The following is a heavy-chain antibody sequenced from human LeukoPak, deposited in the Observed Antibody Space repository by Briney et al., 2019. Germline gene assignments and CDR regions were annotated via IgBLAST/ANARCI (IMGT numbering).Heavy chain of an antibody. D-gene: IGHD4-11*01. CDR2: IGKAGDT. J-gene: IGHJ5*02. CDR3: ARGDYMGFDP. V-gene: IGHV3-13*01. CDR1: GFPFSTSD. Sequence: GGSLRLSCAASGFPFSTSDMHWVRHAAGQGLEWVSGIGKAGDTYYLDSVRGRFTIFRENDENSVYLQMNNLRAGDTAVYYCARGDYMGFDPWGQGTLVTVSS.